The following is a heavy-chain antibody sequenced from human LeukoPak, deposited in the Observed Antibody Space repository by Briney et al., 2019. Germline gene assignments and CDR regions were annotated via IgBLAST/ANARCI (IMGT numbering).Heavy chain of an antibody. J-gene: IGHJ1*01. CDR2: ISSSGSTT. D-gene: IGHD5-24*01. V-gene: IGHV3-11*01. CDR3: ARVTRDGYNRVGYFQH. CDR1: GFTFSDYY. Sequence: PRGSLRLSCAASGFTFSDYYMSWIRQAPGKGLEWVSYISSSGSTTYYADSVKGRFTISRDNAKNSLYLQMNSLRAEDTAVYYCARVTRDGYNRVGYFQHWGQGTLVTVSS.